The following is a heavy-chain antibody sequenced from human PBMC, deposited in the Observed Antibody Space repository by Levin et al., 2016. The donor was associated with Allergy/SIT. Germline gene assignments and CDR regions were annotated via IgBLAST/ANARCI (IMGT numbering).Heavy chain of an antibody. CDR2: INHSGST. J-gene: IGHJ4*02. Sequence: WIRQPPGKGLEWIGEINHSGSTNYNPSLKSRVTISVDTSKNQFSLKLSSVTAADTAVYYCARGWKTGSGSYFYWGQGTLVTVSS. D-gene: IGHD3-10*01. V-gene: IGHV4-34*01. CDR3: ARGWKTGSGSYFY.